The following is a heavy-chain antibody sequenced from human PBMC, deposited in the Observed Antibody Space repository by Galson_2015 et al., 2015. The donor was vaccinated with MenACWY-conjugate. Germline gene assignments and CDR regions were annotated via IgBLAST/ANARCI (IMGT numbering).Heavy chain of an antibody. D-gene: IGHD3-3*01. V-gene: IGHV3-30*01. J-gene: IGHJ4*02. Sequence: SLRLSCAASGFTFSSYAMHWVRQAPGKGLEWVAVISYDGSNKYYADSVKGRFTISRDNSKNTLYLQMNSLRAEDTAVYYCASGVAPPIDYWGQGTLVTVSS. CDR1: GFTFSSYA. CDR3: ASGVAPPIDY. CDR2: ISYDGSNK.